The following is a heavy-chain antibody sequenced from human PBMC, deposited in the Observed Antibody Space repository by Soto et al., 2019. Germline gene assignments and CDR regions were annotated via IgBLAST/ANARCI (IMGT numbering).Heavy chain of an antibody. J-gene: IGHJ5*02. CDR3: ARGSSSWYAWFDP. Sequence: SSVKVSCKASVDTFSGYAISWVRQAPGQGLEWMGGIIPIFGTANYAQKFQGRVTITADESTSTAYMELSSLRSEDTAVYYCARGSSSWYAWFDPWGQGTLVTVSS. D-gene: IGHD6-13*01. V-gene: IGHV1-69*01. CDR1: VDTFSGYA. CDR2: IIPIFGTA.